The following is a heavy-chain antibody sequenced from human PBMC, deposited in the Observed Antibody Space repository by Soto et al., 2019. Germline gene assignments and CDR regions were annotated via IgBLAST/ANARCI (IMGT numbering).Heavy chain of an antibody. J-gene: IGHJ4*02. D-gene: IGHD4-17*01. V-gene: IGHV4-38-2*01. Sequence: PSETLSLTCAVSGYSISSGYYCGWIRQPPGKGLEWIGSIYHSGSTYYNPSLKSRVTISVDTSKNQFSMKLSSVTAADTAVYYCARVTYDYGEYVGYFEYWGQGTMVTISS. CDR1: GYSISSGYY. CDR3: ARVTYDYGEYVGYFEY. CDR2: IYHSGST.